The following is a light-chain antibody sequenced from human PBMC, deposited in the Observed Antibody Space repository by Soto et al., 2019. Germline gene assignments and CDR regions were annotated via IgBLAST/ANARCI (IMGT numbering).Light chain of an antibody. CDR3: QYYDSGLRGTI. J-gene: IGLJ2*01. V-gene: IGLV1-40*01. Sequence: QSVLTQPPSVSGAPGQRVTISCTGSSSNTGAGYDVHWYQQFPGTAPKLLIYSNSNRPSGVPDRFSGSKSGTSASLAITGIQAEDEADYYCQYYDSGLRGTIFGGGIKVTVL. CDR1: SSNTGAGYD. CDR2: SNS.